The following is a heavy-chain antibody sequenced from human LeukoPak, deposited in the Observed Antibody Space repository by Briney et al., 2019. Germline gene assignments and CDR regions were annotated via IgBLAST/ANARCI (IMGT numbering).Heavy chain of an antibody. CDR3: ARIGSDSSGCLDH. D-gene: IGHD3-22*01. CDR1: GFTFDDYA. CDR2: ISWNSGSI. V-gene: IGHV3-9*01. Sequence: GGSLRLSCAASGFTFDDYAMHWVRQAPGKGLEWVSGISWNSGSIGYADSVKGRFTISRDNAKNSLYLQMHSLRAEDTAVYYCARIGSDSSGCLDHWGQGTLVTVSS. J-gene: IGHJ4*02.